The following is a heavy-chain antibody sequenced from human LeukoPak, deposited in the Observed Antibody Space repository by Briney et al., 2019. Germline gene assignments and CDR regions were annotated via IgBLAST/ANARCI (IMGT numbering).Heavy chain of an antibody. CDR2: ISYDGSNK. CDR1: GFTFSSYG. CDR3: AKAEGGYYYYGMDV. Sequence: GGSLRLSCAASGFTFSSYGMHWVRQAPGKGLEWVAVISYDGSNKYYAHSVQGRFTISRDNSKNTLYLQMNSLRAEDTAVYYCAKAEGGYYYYGMDVWGQGTTVTVSS. V-gene: IGHV3-30*18. J-gene: IGHJ6*02. D-gene: IGHD1-14*01.